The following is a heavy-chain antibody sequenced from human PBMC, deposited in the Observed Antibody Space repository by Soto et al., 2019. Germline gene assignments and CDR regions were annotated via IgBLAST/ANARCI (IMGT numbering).Heavy chain of an antibody. CDR3: ARTQGSSTSLEIYYYYYYGMDV. CDR2: IIPISDTT. J-gene: IGHJ6*02. Sequence: QVQLVQSGAEVKKPGSSVKVSCKASGGTFSSYAISWVRQAPGQGLEWMGGIIPISDTTNYAQKFQGRVTITADESTSTAYMELSSLRSEDTAVYYCARTQGSSTSLEIYYYYYYGMDVGGQGTTGTVSS. CDR1: GGTFSSYA. V-gene: IGHV1-69*01. D-gene: IGHD2-2*01.